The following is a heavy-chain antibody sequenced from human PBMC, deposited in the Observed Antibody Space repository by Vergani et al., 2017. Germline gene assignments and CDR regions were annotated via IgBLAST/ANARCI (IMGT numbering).Heavy chain of an antibody. J-gene: IGHJ5*02. Sequence: QVQLVESGGGVVQPGRSLRLSCAASGFTFNQYGMHWVRQAPGKGLEWVAVTWYDGNNKKYADSVKGRFTISRDNSKRTMYLQMNSLRDEDTGVYYCARDLRVLYNRFDPWGQGTLVTVSS. CDR1: GFTFNQYG. CDR3: ARDLRVLYNRFDP. D-gene: IGHD1-14*01. CDR2: TWYDGNNK. V-gene: IGHV3-33*01.